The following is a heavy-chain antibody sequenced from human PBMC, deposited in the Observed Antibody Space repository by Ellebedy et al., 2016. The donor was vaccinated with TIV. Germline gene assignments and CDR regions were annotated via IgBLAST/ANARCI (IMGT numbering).Heavy chain of an antibody. D-gene: IGHD2-15*01. CDR1: GYTFTSYY. V-gene: IGHV1-46*01. J-gene: IGHJ5*02. CDR2: INPSGGST. CDR3: ARDPGYCSGGSCYTHLGWFDP. Sequence: ASVKVSXKASGYTFTSYYMHWVRQAPGQGLEWMGIINPSGGSTSYAQKLQGRVTMTTDTSTSTAYMELSSLRSEDTAVYYCARDPGYCSGGSCYTHLGWFDPWGQGTLVTVSS.